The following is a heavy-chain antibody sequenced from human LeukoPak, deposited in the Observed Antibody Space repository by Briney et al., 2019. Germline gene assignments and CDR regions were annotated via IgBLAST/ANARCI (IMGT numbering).Heavy chain of an antibody. CDR3: ASGQGRGGSSDWFDP. Sequence: PSGTLSLTCAVSGGSISGTKWWSWVRQPPGQGLEWIGEISHGGSTNFIPSLKSRVTMSMDKSKNQFSLKLSSVTAADTAIYYCASGQGRGGSSDWFDPWGRGTLVTVSS. CDR1: GGSISGTKW. CDR2: ISHGGST. D-gene: IGHD3-10*01. V-gene: IGHV4-4*02. J-gene: IGHJ5*02.